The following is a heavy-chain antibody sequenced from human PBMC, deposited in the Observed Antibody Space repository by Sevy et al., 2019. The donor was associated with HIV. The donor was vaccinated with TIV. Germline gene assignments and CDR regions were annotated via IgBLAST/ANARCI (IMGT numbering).Heavy chain of an antibody. CDR3: AKDGSLDYFDY. CDR1: GFTFSSYA. J-gene: IGHJ4*02. V-gene: IGHV3-23*01. Sequence: GESLKISCAASGFTFSSYAMSWVRQAPGKGLEWVSAISGSGGSTYYADSVKGRFTISRDNSKNTLYLQMNSLRAEDTAVYYCAKDGSLDYFDYWGQGTLVTVSS. CDR2: ISGSGGST.